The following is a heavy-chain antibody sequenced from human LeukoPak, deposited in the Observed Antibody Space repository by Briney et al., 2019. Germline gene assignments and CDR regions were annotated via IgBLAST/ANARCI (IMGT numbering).Heavy chain of an antibody. D-gene: IGHD4-17*01. Sequence: GGSLRLSCAASGFTFSSYGMHWVRQAPGKGLEWVAVISYDGSNKYYADSVKGRFTISRDNSKNTLYLQMNSLRAEDTAVYSCVKDQGTTMTSYAFHMWGPGTRVTVSS. CDR2: ISYDGSNK. CDR3: VKDQGTTMTSYAFHM. CDR1: GFTFSSYG. V-gene: IGHV3-30*18. J-gene: IGHJ3*02.